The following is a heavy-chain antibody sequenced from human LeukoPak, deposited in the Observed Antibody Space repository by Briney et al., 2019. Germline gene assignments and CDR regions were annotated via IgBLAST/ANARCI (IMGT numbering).Heavy chain of an antibody. Sequence: PGGTLRLSCAASGFTFSSYGMHWVRQAPGKGLEWVAVIWYDGSNKYYADSVKGRFTISRDNSKNTLYLQMNSLRAEDTAVYYCARAPRSSSCDYWGQGTLVTVSS. J-gene: IGHJ4*02. D-gene: IGHD6-6*01. CDR1: GFTFSSYG. CDR3: ARAPRSSSCDY. V-gene: IGHV3-33*01. CDR2: IWYDGSNK.